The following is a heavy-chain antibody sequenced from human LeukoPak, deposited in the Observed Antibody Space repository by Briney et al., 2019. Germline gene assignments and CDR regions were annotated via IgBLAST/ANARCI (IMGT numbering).Heavy chain of an antibody. CDR1: GGSISSYY. V-gene: IGHV4-59*01. Sequence: SETLSLTCTVSGGSISSYYWTWIRKPPGKGLEWIGYIYHRGSANYNPSLKSRVTISLDTSKNLFSLTLTSVTAADADVYYCARAGDYYVSGSYLGFWGQGTLVTVSS. CDR3: ARAGDYYVSGSYLGF. D-gene: IGHD3-10*01. CDR2: IYHRGSA. J-gene: IGHJ4*02.